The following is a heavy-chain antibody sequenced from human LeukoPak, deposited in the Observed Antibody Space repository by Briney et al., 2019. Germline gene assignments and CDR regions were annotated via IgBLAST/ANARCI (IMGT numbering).Heavy chain of an antibody. CDR1: GFTFSNYW. V-gene: IGHV3-7*01. J-gene: IGHJ4*02. CDR2: INQDGSEK. CDR3: ARDRYGSGSYSGYRLDY. Sequence: PGGSLRLSCAASGFTFSNYWMSWVRQAPGKGLEWVANINQDGSEKYYVDSVKGRFTIARDNAKKSLYVQMDSLRAEDTAVYYCARDRYGSGSYSGYRLDYWGQGTPVSVSS. D-gene: IGHD3-10*01.